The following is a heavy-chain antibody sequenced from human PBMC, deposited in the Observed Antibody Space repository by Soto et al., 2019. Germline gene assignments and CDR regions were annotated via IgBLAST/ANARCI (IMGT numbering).Heavy chain of an antibody. V-gene: IGHV4-34*01. CDR1: GGSFSGYY. D-gene: IGHD3-3*01. Sequence: PSETLSLTCAVYGGSFSGYYWSWIRQPPGKGLEWIGEINHSGSTNYNPSLKSRVTISVDTSKNQFSLKLSSVTAADTAVYYCARAAYYYDFWSGYSACWFDPWGQGTLVTVSS. CDR3: ARAAYYYDFWSGYSACWFDP. J-gene: IGHJ5*02. CDR2: INHSGST.